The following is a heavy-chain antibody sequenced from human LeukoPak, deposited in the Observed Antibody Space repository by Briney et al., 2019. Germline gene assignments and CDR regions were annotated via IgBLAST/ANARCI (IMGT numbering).Heavy chain of an antibody. D-gene: IGHD3-22*01. V-gene: IGHV1-2*02. CDR1: EYTFTGYY. CDR3: ARAEYYYDSSGLKGLPCDY. CDR2: INPNSGGT. J-gene: IGHJ4*02. Sequence: GASVKVSCKASEYTFTGYYMNWVRQAPGQGLEGMGWINPNSGGTNYAQKFQGRVTMTRDTSISTAYMELSGLRSDDTAVYYCARAEYYYDSSGLKGLPCDYWGQGTQVTVSS.